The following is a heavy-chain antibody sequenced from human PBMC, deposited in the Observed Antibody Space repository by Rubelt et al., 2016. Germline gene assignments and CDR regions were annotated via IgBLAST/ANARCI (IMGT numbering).Heavy chain of an antibody. Sequence: QVQLVQSGAEVKKPGSSVKVSCKASGGTFSSYAISWVRQAPGQGLEWMGRIIPILGIANYAQKFQGRVTITAEKSTSTAYMVLSSLRSEDTAVYYCARARVGYCSSTSCYAGNYYYYGMDVWGQGTTVTVSS. CDR3: ARARVGYCSSTSCYAGNYYYYGMDV. J-gene: IGHJ6*02. D-gene: IGHD2-2*01. V-gene: IGHV1-69*04. CDR2: IIPILGIA. CDR1: GGTFSSYA.